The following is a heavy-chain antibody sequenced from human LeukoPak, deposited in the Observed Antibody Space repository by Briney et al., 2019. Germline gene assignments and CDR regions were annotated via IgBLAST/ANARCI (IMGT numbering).Heavy chain of an antibody. CDR3: VRVVIDSSGSYYSFFDY. CDR1: GYTFTYYD. CDR2: MNPHNGNT. J-gene: IGHJ4*02. Sequence: ASVKVSCKASGYTFTYYDINWVRQATGQGLEWMGWMNPHNGNTGYAQKFQGTVTMTRDTSISTAYMELSSLRSEGTAVYYCVRVVIDSSGSYYSFFDYWGQGTLVTVSS. D-gene: IGHD3-22*01. V-gene: IGHV1-8*01.